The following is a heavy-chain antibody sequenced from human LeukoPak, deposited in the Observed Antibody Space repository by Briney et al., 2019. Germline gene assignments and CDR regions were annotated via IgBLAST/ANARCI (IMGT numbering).Heavy chain of an antibody. J-gene: IGHJ4*02. D-gene: IGHD1-26*01. CDR1: GFTFSSYG. V-gene: IGHV3-23*01. Sequence: PGGSLRLSCAASGFTFSSYGMSWVRQAPGKGLEWVSAISGSGGSTYYADSVKGRFTISRDNSKNTLYLQMNSLRAEDTAVYYCAKVPHQPGSYYSLYYFDYWGQGTLVTVSS. CDR3: AKVPHQPGSYYSLYYFDY. CDR2: ISGSGGST.